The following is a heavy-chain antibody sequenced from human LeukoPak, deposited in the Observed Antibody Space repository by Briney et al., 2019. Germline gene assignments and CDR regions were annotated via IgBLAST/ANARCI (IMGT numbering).Heavy chain of an antibody. J-gene: IGHJ6*02. CDR3: ARGRTTSRYGMDV. CDR1: GGPFSGYY. V-gene: IGHV4-34*01. Sequence: SETLSLTCAVYGGPFSGYYWSWIRQPPGKGLEWIGEINHSGSTNYNPSLKSRVTISVDTSKNQFSLKLSSVTAADTAVYYCARGRTTSRYGMDVWGQGTTVTVSS. D-gene: IGHD4-4*01. CDR2: INHSGST.